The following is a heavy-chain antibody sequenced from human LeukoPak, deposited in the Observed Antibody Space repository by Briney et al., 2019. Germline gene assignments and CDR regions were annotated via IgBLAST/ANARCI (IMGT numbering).Heavy chain of an antibody. CDR3: TRALRIAVAGTQYYFDF. J-gene: IGHJ4*02. V-gene: IGHV3-49*04. CDR2: IRSKTNTGTT. CDR1: GFTFGDYA. D-gene: IGHD6-19*01. Sequence: GGSLRLSCTASGFTFGDYAMSWVRQAPGKGLEWVAFIRSKTNTGTTDYAASVKGRFTTSRDDSKGIAYLQMNSLKTEDTAVYYCTRALRIAVAGTQYYFDFWGQGTLVTASS.